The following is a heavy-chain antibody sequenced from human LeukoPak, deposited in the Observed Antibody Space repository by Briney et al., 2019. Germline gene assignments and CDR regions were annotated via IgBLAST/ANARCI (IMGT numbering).Heavy chain of an antibody. CDR2: ISVYNANT. Sequence: ASVKLSCKASGGTFSSYVISWVRQAPGQGLEWMGWISVYNANTNYAQKLQGRVTMTTDTSTSTVYMELRSLRFDYMAVYYCRISSAPDVFDIWGQGTMVTVSS. V-gene: IGHV1-18*03. D-gene: IGHD6-19*01. CDR3: RISSAPDVFDI. J-gene: IGHJ3*02. CDR1: GGTFSSYV.